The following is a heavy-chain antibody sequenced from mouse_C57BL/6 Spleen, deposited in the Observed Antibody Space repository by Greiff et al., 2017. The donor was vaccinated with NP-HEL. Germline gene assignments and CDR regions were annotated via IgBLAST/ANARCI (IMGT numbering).Heavy chain of an antibody. V-gene: IGHV5-6*02. Sequence: EVNLVESGGDLVKPGGSLKLSCAASGFTFSSYGMSWVRQTPDKRLEWVATISSGGSYTYYPDSVKGRFTISRDNAKNTLYLQMSSLKSEDTAMYYCARGTGTFAYWGQGTLVTVSA. D-gene: IGHD4-1*01. CDR1: GFTFSSYG. J-gene: IGHJ3*01. CDR2: ISSGGSYT. CDR3: ARGTGTFAY.